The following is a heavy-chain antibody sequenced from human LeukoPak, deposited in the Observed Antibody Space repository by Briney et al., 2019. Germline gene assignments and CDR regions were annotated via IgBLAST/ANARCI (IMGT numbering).Heavy chain of an antibody. CDR2: INPSGGST. V-gene: IGHV1-46*01. CDR3: AGQETGTTLNPHAFDI. CDR1: GYTFTSYY. J-gene: IGHJ3*02. D-gene: IGHD1-1*01. Sequence: ASVKVSCKASGYTFTSYYMHWVRQAPGQGLEWMGIINPSGGSTSYAQKFQGRVTIITDESTSTAYMELSSLRSEDTAVYYCAGQETGTTLNPHAFDIWGQGTMVTVSS.